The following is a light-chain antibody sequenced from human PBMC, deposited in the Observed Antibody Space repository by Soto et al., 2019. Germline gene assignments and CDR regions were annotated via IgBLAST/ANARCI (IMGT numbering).Light chain of an antibody. V-gene: IGKV3-20*01. CDR3: RQYGSSPPYT. J-gene: IGKJ2*01. CDR1: QSVSSSY. CDR2: CAS. Sequence: EIVLTQSPGTLSLSPGERATLSCRASQSVSSSYLAWYQQKPGQAPRLLIYCASSRATGIPDRFSGSGSGTGFTLASSRLEPDDFAVYYCRQYGSSPPYTFGQGTKLEIK.